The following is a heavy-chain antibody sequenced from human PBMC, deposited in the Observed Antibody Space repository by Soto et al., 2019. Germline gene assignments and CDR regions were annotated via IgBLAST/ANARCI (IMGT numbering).Heavy chain of an antibody. Sequence: QVQLVQSGAEVKKPGASVKVSCKVSGYTLTELSMHWVRQAPGKGLEWMGGFDPEDGETIYEQKFQGRVTMTDDTSTDTAYMELSSLRSEDTAVYYCATGVYVWGTKQANWFDPWGQGTLVTVSS. D-gene: IGHD3-16*01. CDR1: GYTLTELS. J-gene: IGHJ5*02. V-gene: IGHV1-24*01. CDR2: FDPEDGET. CDR3: ATGVYVWGTKQANWFDP.